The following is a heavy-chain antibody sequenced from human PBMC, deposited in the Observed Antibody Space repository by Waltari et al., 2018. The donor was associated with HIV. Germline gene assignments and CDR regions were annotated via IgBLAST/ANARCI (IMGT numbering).Heavy chain of an antibody. Sequence: EGQLVESGGGLVQPGGSLSIYCADSGFTFSSYWMSWVRQGPGKGLEWVANIKQDGSEKYYVDSVKGRFTISRDNAKNSLYLQMNSLRAEDTAVYFCARRRGSYCLDYWGQGTLVTVSS. CDR2: IKQDGSEK. CDR1: GFTFSSYW. D-gene: IGHD1-26*01. CDR3: ARRRGSYCLDY. J-gene: IGHJ4*02. V-gene: IGHV3-7*01.